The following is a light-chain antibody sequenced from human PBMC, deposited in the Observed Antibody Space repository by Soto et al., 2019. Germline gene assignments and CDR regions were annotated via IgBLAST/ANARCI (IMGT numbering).Light chain of an antibody. J-gene: IGKJ1*01. CDR1: QAISSY. CDR3: QHHNSYSET. V-gene: IGKV1-5*01. CDR2: DAS. Sequence: DIQLTQSPSTLSGSVGDRVTITCRAGQAISSYLAWYQQKPGKAPKLLIYDASTLKSGVPSRFSGSGSGTEFTLTISSLQPDDFATYYCQHHNSYSETFGQGTKVDIK.